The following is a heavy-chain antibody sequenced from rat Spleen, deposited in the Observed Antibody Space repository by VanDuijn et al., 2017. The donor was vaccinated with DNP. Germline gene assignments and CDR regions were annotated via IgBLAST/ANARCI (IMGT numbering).Heavy chain of an antibody. Sequence: EVQLVESGGGLVQPGRSLKLSCAASGFTFRDYYMAWVRQAPKKGLEWVAIISTSGSRTYYPDSVKGRFTISRDTAKSSLFLQMNSLKSEDTATYYCARGWVTEISTHPYSFDYWGQGVMVTVSS. V-gene: IGHV5-7*01. CDR1: GFTFRDYY. CDR3: ARGWVTEISTHPYSFDY. CDR2: ISTSGSRT. J-gene: IGHJ2*01. D-gene: IGHD1-2*01.